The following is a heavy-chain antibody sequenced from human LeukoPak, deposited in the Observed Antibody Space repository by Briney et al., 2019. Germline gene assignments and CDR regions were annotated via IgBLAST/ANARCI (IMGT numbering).Heavy chain of an antibody. CDR1: GYSFTSYW. D-gene: IGHD4-17*01. CDR3: AKTPTGGDYGDHTALIFDY. J-gene: IGHJ4*02. V-gene: IGHV5-51*01. CDR2: IYPGDSDT. Sequence: GESLKISCKGSGYSFTSYWIGWVRQMPGKGPEWVGIIYPGDSDTRYSPSFQGQVTISADKSISTAYLQWSSLKASDTAMYYCAKTPTGGDYGDHTALIFDYWGQGTLVTVSS.